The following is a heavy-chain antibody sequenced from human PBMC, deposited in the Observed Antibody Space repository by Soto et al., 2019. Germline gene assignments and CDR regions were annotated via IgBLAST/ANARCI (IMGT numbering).Heavy chain of an antibody. CDR3: ARGGETIFGVVIGTDQYYYYGMDV. Sequence: GGSLRLSCAASGFTFSSYAMHWVRQAPGKGLEWVAVISYDGSNKYYADSVKGRFTISRDNSKNTLYLQMNSLRAEDTAVYYCARGGETIFGVVIGTDQYYYYGMDVWGQGTTVTVSS. D-gene: IGHD3-3*01. J-gene: IGHJ6*02. V-gene: IGHV3-30-3*01. CDR1: GFTFSSYA. CDR2: ISYDGSNK.